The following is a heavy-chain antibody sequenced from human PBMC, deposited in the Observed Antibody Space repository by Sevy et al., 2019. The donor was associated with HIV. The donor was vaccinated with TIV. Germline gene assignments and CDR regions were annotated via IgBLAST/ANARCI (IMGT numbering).Heavy chain of an antibody. Sequence: GGSLRLSCAISGFTVNDKYIIWVRQAPGKGLERVSVIFSSGSKYYADSAKGRFTISRGNSKNTVYLQMSGLRAEDTAVYYWVSLFLSYRSGWSYFDYWGQGTLVTVSS. CDR3: VSLFLSYRSGWSYFDY. V-gene: IGHV3-66*02. CDR2: IFSSGSK. J-gene: IGHJ4*02. CDR1: GFTVNDKY. D-gene: IGHD6-19*01.